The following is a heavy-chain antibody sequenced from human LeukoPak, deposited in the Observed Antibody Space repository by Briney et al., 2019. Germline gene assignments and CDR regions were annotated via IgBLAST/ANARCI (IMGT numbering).Heavy chain of an antibody. Sequence: SETLSLTCTVSGGSISSSSYYWGWIRQPPGKGLEWIGSIYYSGSTYYNPSLKSRVTISVDTSKNQFSLKLSSVTAADTAVYYCASARAVAAPYYYYMDVWGKGTTVTVSS. CDR2: IYYSGST. J-gene: IGHJ6*03. CDR1: GGSISSSSYY. V-gene: IGHV4-39*01. D-gene: IGHD6-19*01. CDR3: ASARAVAAPYYYYMDV.